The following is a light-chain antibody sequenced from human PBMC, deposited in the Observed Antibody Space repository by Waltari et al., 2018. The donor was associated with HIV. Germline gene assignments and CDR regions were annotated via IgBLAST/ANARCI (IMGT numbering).Light chain of an antibody. CDR3: QSYDSSLNVI. CDR1: NSNIGAGYG. V-gene: IGLV1-40*01. J-gene: IGLJ2*01. Sequence: QSVLTQPPSVSGAPGQRVTISCTGSNSNIGAGYGVHRYQHLPGAAPKLLIYEISKRPSGVPDRFSGSKSGTSASLAITGLQVEDEGDYFCQSYDSSLNVIFGGGTKLTVL. CDR2: EIS.